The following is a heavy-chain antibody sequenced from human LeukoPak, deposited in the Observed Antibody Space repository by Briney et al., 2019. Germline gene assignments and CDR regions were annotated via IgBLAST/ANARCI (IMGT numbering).Heavy chain of an antibody. Sequence: GGSLRLSCAASGFTFSDYYMSWIRQAPGKGLEWVSYISSSGSTIYYAASVKGRFTISRENARNSLYLQLNSLRAEDTAVYYCAKKDRGVGLFDYWGQGTLVTVSS. CDR3: AKKDRGVGLFDY. CDR2: ISSSGSTI. V-gene: IGHV3-11*04. J-gene: IGHJ4*02. D-gene: IGHD2-15*01. CDR1: GFTFSDYY.